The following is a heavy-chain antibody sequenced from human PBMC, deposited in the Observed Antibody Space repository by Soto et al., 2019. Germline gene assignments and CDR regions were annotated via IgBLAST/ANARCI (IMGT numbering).Heavy chain of an antibody. J-gene: IGHJ4*02. D-gene: IGHD3-9*01. Sequence: QVQLVQSGAEVKKPGCSVKVSCEAPGGTFDHAAITWVRQAPGQGLEWVGGINPMFNSTHYAQKLQGRVTITADAVTSTAFMELRGLTSDDTAVYYCARQIFAADYWGQGTLLVVSS. CDR3: ARQIFAADY. CDR2: INPMFNST. V-gene: IGHV1-69*01. CDR1: GGTFDHAA.